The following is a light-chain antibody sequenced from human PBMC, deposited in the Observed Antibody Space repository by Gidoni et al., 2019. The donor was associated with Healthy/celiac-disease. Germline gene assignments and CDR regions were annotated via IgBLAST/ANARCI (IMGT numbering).Light chain of an antibody. J-gene: IGKJ3*01. CDR1: QDISNY. Sequence: DIQMTQSPSSLSASVGDRVTITCQASQDISNYLNWYHQKPGKAPKLLIYDASNLETGVPSRLSGSGSGTDFTFTISSLQPEDIATYYCQQYDNLPATFGPGTKVDIK. CDR3: QQYDNLPAT. CDR2: DAS. V-gene: IGKV1-33*01.